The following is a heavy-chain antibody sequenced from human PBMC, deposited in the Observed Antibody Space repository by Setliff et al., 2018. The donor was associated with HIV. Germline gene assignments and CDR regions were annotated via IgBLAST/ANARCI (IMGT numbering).Heavy chain of an antibody. D-gene: IGHD3-10*01. CDR3: ARLWFGESH. CDR2: IYYSGST. J-gene: IGHJ4*02. Sequence: SLTCTVSGGSISSSSYYWGWIRQPPGKGLEWIGSIYYSGSTYYNPSLKSRVTISVDTSKNQFSLKLSSVTAADTAVYYCARLWFGESHWGQGTLVTVSS. CDR1: GGSISSSSYY. V-gene: IGHV4-39*01.